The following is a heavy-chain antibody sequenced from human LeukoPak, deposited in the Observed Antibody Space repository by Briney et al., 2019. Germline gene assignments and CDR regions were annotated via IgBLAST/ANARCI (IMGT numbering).Heavy chain of an antibody. V-gene: IGHV4-59*01. CDR1: GDSIRTYY. J-gene: IGHJ5*02. CDR2: IHYSGNT. Sequence: SETLSLTCTVSGDSIRTYYWNWIRQPPGKGLEWVGYIHYSGNTNYNPSLKNRVTISVDTSKNQFSLKLSSVTAADTAVYHCARDQDADSGIWFDPWGQGTLVTVSS. D-gene: IGHD4-17*01. CDR3: ARDQDADSGIWFDP.